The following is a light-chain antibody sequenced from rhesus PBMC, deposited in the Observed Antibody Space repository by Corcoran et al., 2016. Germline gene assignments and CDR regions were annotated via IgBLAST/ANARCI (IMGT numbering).Light chain of an antibody. V-gene: IGKV3-24*04. J-gene: IGKJ2*01. Sequence: ETVVTQSPATLSLSPGERDTLSCRASQSVGSYLAWYQQKPGQAPRPLNNGASSRATGLPDRLRGSGSGTDFPLPISRLEPEDVGVYYCQQNGNLYSFGQGTKLELK. CDR3: QQNGNLYS. CDR2: GAS. CDR1: QSVGSY.